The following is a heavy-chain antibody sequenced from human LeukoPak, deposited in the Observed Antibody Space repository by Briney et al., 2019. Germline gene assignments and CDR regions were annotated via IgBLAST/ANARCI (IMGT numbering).Heavy chain of an antibody. Sequence: ASVKVSCKASGYTFTCYYMHWVRQAPGQGLEWMGWINPNSGGTNYAQKFQGRVTMTRDTSISTAYMELSRLRSDDTAVYYCAREGYDGIVGATGDFDYWGQGTLVTVSS. CDR3: AREGYDGIVGATGDFDY. J-gene: IGHJ4*02. CDR1: GYTFTCYY. D-gene: IGHD1-26*01. CDR2: INPNSGGT. V-gene: IGHV1-2*02.